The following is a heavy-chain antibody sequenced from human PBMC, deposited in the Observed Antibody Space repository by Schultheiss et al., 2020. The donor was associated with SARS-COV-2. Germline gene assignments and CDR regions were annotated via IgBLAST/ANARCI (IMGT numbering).Heavy chain of an antibody. V-gene: IGHV4-59*10. D-gene: IGHD6-19*01. CDR1: GGSFSGYY. CDR2: IYTSGST. CDR3: ASLSGIAVAATLTTFDY. Sequence: SETLSLTCAVYGGSFSGYYWSWIRQPAGKGLEWIGRIYTSGSTNYNPSLKSRVTISVDTSKNQFSLKLSSVTAADTAVYYCASLSGIAVAATLTTFDYWGQGTLVTVSS. J-gene: IGHJ4*02.